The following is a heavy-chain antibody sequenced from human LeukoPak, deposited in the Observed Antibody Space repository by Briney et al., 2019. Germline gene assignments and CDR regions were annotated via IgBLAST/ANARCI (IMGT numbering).Heavy chain of an antibody. CDR3: TRHNYDRSGYGAFDI. CDR2: IRSKTNNYAT. CDR1: GFTFSGSD. Sequence: PGGSLKLSCAASGFTFSGSDIHWVRQASGXGLEWVGHIRSKTNNYATADAASVKGRFTFSRDDSKNTAYIQMNSLKTEDTAVYYCTRHNYDRSGYGAFDIWGQGTMVTVSS. J-gene: IGHJ3*02. V-gene: IGHV3-73*01. D-gene: IGHD3-22*01.